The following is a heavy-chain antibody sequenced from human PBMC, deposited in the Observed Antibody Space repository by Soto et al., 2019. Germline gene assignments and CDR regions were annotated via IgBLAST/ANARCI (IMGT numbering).Heavy chain of an antibody. CDR1: GFTFSSSS. J-gene: IGHJ4*02. CDR2: ISSSSTYI. V-gene: IGHV3-21*02. CDR3: ASGNYYDSSGYIDY. Sequence: EVQLVESGGGLVKPGGSLRLSCAASGFTFSSSSMNWVRQAPGKGLEWVSSISSSSTYIYYADSVKGRFTISRDNAKNSRYLQKNGLRAEDTAVYSCASGNYYDSSGYIDYWGQGTLVTVSS. D-gene: IGHD3-22*01.